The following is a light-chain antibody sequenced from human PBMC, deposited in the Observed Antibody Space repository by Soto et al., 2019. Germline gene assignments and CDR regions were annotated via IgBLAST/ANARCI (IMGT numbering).Light chain of an antibody. Sequence: QSALTQPASVSGSPGQSITISCTGTSSDVGAFIYVSWYQQHPGKAPKLMIYDVNNRPSGVSNRFSGSKSGNTASLTISGLQAEDEADYYCSSYTTSSSYVFGAGTKVTVL. CDR2: DVN. V-gene: IGLV2-14*01. CDR1: SSDVGAFIY. J-gene: IGLJ1*01. CDR3: SSYTTSSSYV.